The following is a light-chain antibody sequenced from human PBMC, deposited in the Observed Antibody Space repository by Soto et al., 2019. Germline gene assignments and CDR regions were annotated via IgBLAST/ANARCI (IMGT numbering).Light chain of an antibody. CDR3: QQTLSTLSWT. J-gene: IGKJ1*01. Sequence: DIQMTQSPSSLSASVGDRVVITCRASQTINNYLNWYQQKPAKPPNLLIYAASTLKSGVPARFSGSGSGADFTLTISSLQPEDFAVYYCQQTLSTLSWTLGHGTKVEI. CDR1: QTINNY. CDR2: AAS. V-gene: IGKV1-39*01.